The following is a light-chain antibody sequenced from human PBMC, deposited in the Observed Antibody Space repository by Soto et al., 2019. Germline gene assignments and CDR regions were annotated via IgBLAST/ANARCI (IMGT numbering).Light chain of an antibody. J-gene: IGLJ2*01. CDR1: SGSIANNY. Sequence: NFMLTQPHSVSESPGKTVTISCTRSSGSIANNYMQWYQQRPGSAPTTVSFENNQRPSGVPDRFSGSTDGSSNSASLTISGLQTEDEADYYCQSYDSSFVVFGGGTKLTVL. V-gene: IGLV6-57*04. CDR2: ENN. CDR3: QSYDSSFVV.